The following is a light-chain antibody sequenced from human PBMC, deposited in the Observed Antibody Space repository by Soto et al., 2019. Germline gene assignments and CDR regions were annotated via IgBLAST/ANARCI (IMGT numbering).Light chain of an antibody. CDR2: AAS. Sequence: DIQMTQSPSSVSASVGDRITITCRASQGISSWLAWYQQKPGKAPKLLIYAASSLQSGVPSRFSGSGSGTHFTLTISRLEPEDFAVYYCQQYGSSPRLTFGQGTRLEIK. CDR1: QGISSW. CDR3: QQYGSSPRLT. J-gene: IGKJ5*01. V-gene: IGKV1-12*01.